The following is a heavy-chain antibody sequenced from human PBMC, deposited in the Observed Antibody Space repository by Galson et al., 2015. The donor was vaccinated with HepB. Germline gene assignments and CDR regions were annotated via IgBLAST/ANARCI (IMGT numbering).Heavy chain of an antibody. CDR3: ARGGTIFGVVIDFDY. V-gene: IGHV1-3*01. D-gene: IGHD3-3*01. CDR2: INAGNGNT. CDR1: GYTFTSYA. Sequence: SVKVSCKASGYTFTSYAMHWVRQAPGQRLEWMGWINAGNGNTKYSQKFQGRVTITRDTSASTAYMELSSLRSEDTAVYYCARGGTIFGVVIDFDYWGQGTLVTVSS. J-gene: IGHJ4*02.